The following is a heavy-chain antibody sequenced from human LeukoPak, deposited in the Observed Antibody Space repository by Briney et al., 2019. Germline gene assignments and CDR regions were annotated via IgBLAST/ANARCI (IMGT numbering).Heavy chain of an antibody. CDR3: AKDPESVAVAGTGGY. J-gene: IGHJ4*02. V-gene: IGHV3-43*02. CDR2: ISGDGGST. D-gene: IGHD6-19*01. CDR1: GFTFDDYA. Sequence: GGSRRLSCAAAGFTFDDYAMHWVRQAPGKGLEWVSLISGDGGSTYYADSVKGRFTISRDNSKNSLYLQMNSLRTEDTALYYCAKDPESVAVAGTGGYWGQGTLVTVSS.